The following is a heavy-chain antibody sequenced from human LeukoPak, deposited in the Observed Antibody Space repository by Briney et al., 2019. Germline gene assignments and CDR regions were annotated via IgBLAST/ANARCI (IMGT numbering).Heavy chain of an antibody. V-gene: IGHV1-8*03. CDR1: GYTFTGYY. D-gene: IGHD6-19*01. J-gene: IGHJ6*03. CDR2: MNPKSGNT. CDR3: ARRAVDNSYYYYMDV. Sequence: ASVKVSCKASGYTFTGYYMHWVRQVTGQGLEWMGWMNPKSGNTGYAQKFQGRVTITRNTSISTAYMEVSSLRYEDTAVYYCARRAVDNSYYYYMDVWGKGTTVTASS.